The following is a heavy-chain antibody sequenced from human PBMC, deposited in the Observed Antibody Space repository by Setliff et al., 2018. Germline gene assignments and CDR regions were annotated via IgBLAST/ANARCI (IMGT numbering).Heavy chain of an antibody. Sequence: GSLRLSCAASGLTFTSKWMHWVRQAPGKGLVWVSRINGDGSITSYADSVRGRFTISRDSSKNTLYLQMNSLRLEDTAVYYCLVAYTSSWYSSGFDPWGQETLVTVSS. J-gene: IGHJ5*02. CDR3: LVAYTSSWYSSGFDP. CDR1: GLTFTSKW. CDR2: INGDGSIT. V-gene: IGHV3-74*01. D-gene: IGHD6-13*01.